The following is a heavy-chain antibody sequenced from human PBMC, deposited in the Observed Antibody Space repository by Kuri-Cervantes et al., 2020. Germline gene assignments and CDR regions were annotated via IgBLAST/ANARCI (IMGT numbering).Heavy chain of an antibody. D-gene: IGHD2-15*01. CDR2: INPRDGST. Sequence: ASVKVSCKTSGYTFTSSYIHWMRLTPGQGLEWMGLINPRDGSTTYTQKLQGRVSLTRDTSTRIVHMNLINLRSDDTAVYYCARSYCSGGSCYFRELGSGFDYWGQGTLVTVSS. CDR3: ARSYCSGGSCYFRELGSGFDY. V-gene: IGHV1-46*01. CDR1: GYTFTSSY. J-gene: IGHJ4*02.